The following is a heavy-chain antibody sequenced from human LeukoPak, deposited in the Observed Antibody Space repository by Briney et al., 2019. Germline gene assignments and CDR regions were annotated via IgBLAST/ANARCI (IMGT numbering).Heavy chain of an antibody. Sequence: GGSLRLSCAASGFTFSSYGMTWVRQAPGKGLEWVSAISDSGGSRNYADSVKGRFTISRDTSKNTLYLQMNSLRADDTAVYYCAKRHYSDSGSFDYWGQGTPVTVSS. V-gene: IGHV3-23*01. CDR1: GFTFSSYG. CDR2: ISDSGGSR. D-gene: IGHD3-10*01. J-gene: IGHJ4*02. CDR3: AKRHYSDSGSFDY.